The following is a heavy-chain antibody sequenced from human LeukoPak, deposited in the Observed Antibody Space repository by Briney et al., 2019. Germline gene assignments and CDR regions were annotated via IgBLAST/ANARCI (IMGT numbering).Heavy chain of an antibody. CDR2: IRYDGSNK. D-gene: IGHD4-17*01. CDR1: GFTFSSYG. CDR3: AKAGAYGDALDY. J-gene: IGHJ4*02. Sequence: GGSLRLSCAASGFTFSSYGMHWVRQAPGKGLEGVAFIRYDGSNKYYADSVKGRFTISRDNSKNTLYLQMNSLRAEDTAVYYCAKAGAYGDALDYWGQGTLVTVSS. V-gene: IGHV3-30*02.